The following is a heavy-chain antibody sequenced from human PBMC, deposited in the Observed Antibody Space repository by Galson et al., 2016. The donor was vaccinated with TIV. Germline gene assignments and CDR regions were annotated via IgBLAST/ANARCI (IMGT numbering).Heavy chain of an antibody. V-gene: IGHV3-33*01. Sequence: LRLSCAASGFTFNYHGIHWVRQAPGKGLEWLAVAWYDGNNAYYADSVKGRFTISGDNSKSTVFLQMNSLRAEDTAVYYCARNFPIDDIFAAYYFDYWGQGTLVTVSS. CDR3: ARNFPIDDIFAAYYFDY. D-gene: IGHD3-9*01. CDR1: GFTFNYHG. CDR2: AWYDGNNA. J-gene: IGHJ4*02.